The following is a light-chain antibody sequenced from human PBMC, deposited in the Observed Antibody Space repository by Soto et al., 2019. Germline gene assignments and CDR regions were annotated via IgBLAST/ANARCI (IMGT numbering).Light chain of an antibody. CDR3: QQYNNWPPRT. CDR1: QSISKS. Sequence: EIGRTQSPASLSVSPGEKATLSGRASQSISKSLAWYQQKPGQAPSLLIYGASTRATGIPARFSGSGSGTELTLTISSLQSEDSALYYCQQYNNWPPRTFGQGTKLEIK. CDR2: GAS. J-gene: IGKJ2*01. V-gene: IGKV3-15*01.